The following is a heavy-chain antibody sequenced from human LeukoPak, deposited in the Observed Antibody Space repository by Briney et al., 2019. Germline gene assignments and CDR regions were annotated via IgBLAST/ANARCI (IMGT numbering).Heavy chain of an antibody. V-gene: IGHV4-4*07. Sequence: SETLSLTCTVSGGSISSYYWSWIRQPAGKGLEWIGRIYTSGSTNYNPSLKSRVTMSVDTSKNQFSLKLSSVTAADTAVYYCARIKYQLLPYYYYMDVWGKGTTVTVSS. CDR2: IYTSGST. CDR1: GGSISSYY. D-gene: IGHD2-2*01. CDR3: ARIKYQLLPYYYYMDV. J-gene: IGHJ6*03.